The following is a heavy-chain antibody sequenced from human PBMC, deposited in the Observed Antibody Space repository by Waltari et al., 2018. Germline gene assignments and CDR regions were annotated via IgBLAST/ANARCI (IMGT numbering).Heavy chain of an antibody. Sequence: QLQLQESGPGLVKPSETLSLTCTVSGGSISSISYYWGWIRQPPGKGLEWIGSIYYSGSTYYNPSLKSRVTISVDTSKNQFSLKLSSVTAADTAVYYCARALVRQQLVRVGAFDIWGQGTMVTVSS. CDR2: IYYSGST. D-gene: IGHD6-13*01. V-gene: IGHV4-39*07. CDR3: ARALVRQQLVRVGAFDI. CDR1: GGSISSISYY. J-gene: IGHJ3*02.